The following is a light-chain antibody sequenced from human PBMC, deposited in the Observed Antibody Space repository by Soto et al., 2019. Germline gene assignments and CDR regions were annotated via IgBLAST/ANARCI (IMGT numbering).Light chain of an antibody. CDR1: QGIRSD. J-gene: IGKJ4*01. CDR3: LQDYDYPLT. Sequence: AIQMTQSPSSLSASVGDRVTITCRASQGIRSDLGWYQQKPVKAPKRLIYAASTLQTGVPSRFSGSGSGTDFTLTIRSLQPEDFATYYCLQDYDYPLTFGGGTKVEVK. V-gene: IGKV1-6*01. CDR2: AAS.